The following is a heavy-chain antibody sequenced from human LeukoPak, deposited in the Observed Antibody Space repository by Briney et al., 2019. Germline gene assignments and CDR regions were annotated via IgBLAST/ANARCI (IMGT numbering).Heavy chain of an antibody. V-gene: IGHV3-30-3*01. CDR3: ARDGGYCSGTSCHGDY. CDR1: GFTFGSYA. Sequence: GGSLRLSCAASGFTFGSYAMHWVRQAPGKGLEWVALISYDESNKYYADSVKGRFTISRDKSKNTLYLQINSLRAEDTAVYYCARDGGYCSGTSCHGDYWGQGTLVTVSS. D-gene: IGHD2-2*01. J-gene: IGHJ4*02. CDR2: ISYDESNK.